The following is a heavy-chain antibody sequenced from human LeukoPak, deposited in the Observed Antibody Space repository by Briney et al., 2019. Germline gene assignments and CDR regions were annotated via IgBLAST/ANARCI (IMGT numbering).Heavy chain of an antibody. D-gene: IGHD3-22*01. J-gene: IGHJ6*02. CDR3: ARDIANYYDSSGYLAV. CDR2: IWYDGSNK. Sequence: GRSLRLSCAASGFTFSSYGMHWVRQAPGKGLEWVAVIWYDGSNKYYADSVKGRFTISRDNSKNTLYLQMNSLRAEDTAVYYCARDIANYYDSSGYLAVWGQGTTVTVSS. V-gene: IGHV3-33*01. CDR1: GFTFSSYG.